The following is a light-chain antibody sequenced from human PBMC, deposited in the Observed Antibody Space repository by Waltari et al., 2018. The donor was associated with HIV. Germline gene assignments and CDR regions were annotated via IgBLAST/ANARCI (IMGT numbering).Light chain of an antibody. CDR2: GAS. J-gene: IGKJ2*01. CDR1: QGISDY. Sequence: DIQMTQFPPSLPPFVGDRVIITCRAGQGISDYLNWYQQKPGKAPKLLIYGASTLQAGVPSRFSGSGSGTDFSIAITSLQAEDSAIYFCQQTYTAPYTFGQGTKLEI. V-gene: IGKV1-39*01. CDR3: QQTYTAPYT.